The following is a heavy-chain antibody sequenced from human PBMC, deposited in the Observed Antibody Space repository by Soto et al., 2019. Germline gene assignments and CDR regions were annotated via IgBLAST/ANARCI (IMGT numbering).Heavy chain of an antibody. V-gene: IGHV3-23*01. J-gene: IGHJ6*02. CDR3: AKDPRYCSSTSCSPFYYGMDV. Sequence: LRLSCAASGFTFSSYAMSWVRQAPGKGLEWVSAISGSGGSTYYADSVKGRFTISRDNSKNTLYLQMNSLRAEDTAVYYCAKDPRYCSSTSCSPFYYGMDVWGQGTTVTVSS. CDR1: GFTFSSYA. D-gene: IGHD2-2*01. CDR2: ISGSGGST.